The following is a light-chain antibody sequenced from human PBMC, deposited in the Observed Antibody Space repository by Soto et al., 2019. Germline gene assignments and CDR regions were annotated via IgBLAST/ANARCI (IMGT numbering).Light chain of an antibody. Sequence: DIQMTQSPSSLSASVGDRVTITCRASQTISNYLNWYQEIPGKAPKLLIYAASNLQSGVPSRFSGSGSGTEFTLTISNLQPEDFATYYCQKTYSTPFTFGPGTNVDI. CDR1: QTISNY. CDR3: QKTYSTPFT. J-gene: IGKJ3*01. CDR2: AAS. V-gene: IGKV1-39*01.